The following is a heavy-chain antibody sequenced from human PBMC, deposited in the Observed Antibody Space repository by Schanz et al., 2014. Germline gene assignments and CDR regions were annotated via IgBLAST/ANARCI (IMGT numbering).Heavy chain of an antibody. Sequence: QVQLIQSGAEVKKPGASVKVSCTASGYTFTRYDINWVRQAPGQGLEWLGWMNPNSGNPGFAQKFRGRVTMTRNTSMSTAYIELHILTSEDTAVYYCARGRTFDYWGQGTLXTVSS. V-gene: IGHV1-8*01. CDR2: MNPNSGNP. CDR3: ARGRTFDY. J-gene: IGHJ4*02. CDR1: GYTFTRYD.